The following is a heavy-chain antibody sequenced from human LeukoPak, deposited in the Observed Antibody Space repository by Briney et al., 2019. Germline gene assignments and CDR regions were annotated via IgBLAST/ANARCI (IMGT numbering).Heavy chain of an antibody. Sequence: GGSLRLSCAASGFTFSDYWMHWDRQAPGKGLVWVSRIDGDGSSTIYADSVKGRFTISRDNAKNTLYLQMNSLRAEDTAVYYCAREHVVRGENWFDPWGQGTLVTVSS. D-gene: IGHD3-10*01. V-gene: IGHV3-74*01. CDR2: IDGDGSST. J-gene: IGHJ5*02. CDR1: GFTFSDYW. CDR3: AREHVVRGENWFDP.